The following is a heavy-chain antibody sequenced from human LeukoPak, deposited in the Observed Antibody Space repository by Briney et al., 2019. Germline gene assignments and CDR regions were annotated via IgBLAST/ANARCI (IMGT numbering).Heavy chain of an antibody. CDR3: ATINFRPY. V-gene: IGHV3-23*01. CDR2: ISGSGGST. D-gene: IGHD1-1*01. CDR1: GFTFSSYD. Sequence: GGSLRLSCAASGFTFSSYDMSWVRQAPGKGLEWVSAISGSGGSTYYADSVKGRFTISRDDAKNSLFLQMNSLRAEDTAIYYCATINFRPYWGQGTLVTVSS. J-gene: IGHJ4*02.